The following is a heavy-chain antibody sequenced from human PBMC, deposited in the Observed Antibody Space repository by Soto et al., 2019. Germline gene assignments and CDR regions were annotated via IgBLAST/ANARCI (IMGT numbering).Heavy chain of an antibody. CDR1: GGSISSGGYY. CDR3: ARFRPTYYDFWSGYRQRYGMDV. J-gene: IGHJ6*02. D-gene: IGHD3-3*01. CDR2: IYYSGST. Sequence: SETLSLTCTVSGGSISSGGYYWSWIRQHPGKGLEWIGYIYYSGSTYYNPSLKSRVTISVDTSKNQFSLKLSSVTAADTAVYYCARFRPTYYDFWSGYRQRYGMDVWGQGTTITVSS. V-gene: IGHV4-31*03.